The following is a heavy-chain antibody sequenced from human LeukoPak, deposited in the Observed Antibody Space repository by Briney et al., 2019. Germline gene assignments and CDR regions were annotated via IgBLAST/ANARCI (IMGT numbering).Heavy chain of an antibody. J-gene: IGHJ5*02. CDR1: GFTFSSYW. V-gene: IGHV3-74*01. D-gene: IGHD3-3*01. CDR3: ARPGHDFWNGSWFDP. CDR2: INTDGSST. Sequence: GGSLRLSCAASGFTFSSYWMHWVRQAPGKGLVWVSRINTDGSSTSYADSVKGRFTISRDNAKNTLYLQMNSLRAEDTAVYYCARPGHDFWNGSWFDPWGQGALVTVSS.